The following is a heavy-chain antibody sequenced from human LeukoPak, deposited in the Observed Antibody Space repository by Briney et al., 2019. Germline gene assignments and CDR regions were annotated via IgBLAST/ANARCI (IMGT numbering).Heavy chain of an antibody. D-gene: IGHD2-2*01. Sequence: KPSETLSLTCTVSGYSISSGYYWGWIRQPPGKGLEWIGSIYHSGSTYYNPSLKSRVTISVDTSKNQFSLKLSSVTAADTAVYYCVRVLGYCSSTSCYDGGNWFDPWGQGTLVTVSS. J-gene: IGHJ5*02. CDR1: GYSISSGYY. CDR3: VRVLGYCSSTSCYDGGNWFDP. CDR2: IYHSGST. V-gene: IGHV4-38-2*02.